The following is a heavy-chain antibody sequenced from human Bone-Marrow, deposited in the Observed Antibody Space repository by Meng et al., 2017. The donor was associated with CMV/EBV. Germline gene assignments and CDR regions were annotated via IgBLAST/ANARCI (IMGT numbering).Heavy chain of an antibody. J-gene: IGHJ2*01. CDR1: GGTFSSYA. D-gene: IGHD2-15*01. Sequence: FGAEVRKPGPPVKVSGKSSGGTFSSYAIVWVRPAPGQGLEWMGGINPIFGTANYAQKFQGRVTITADESRTTAYMELRSLRFDDTAVYYCARDASAVDWYFDLWGRGTLVTVSS. CDR2: INPIFGTA. V-gene: IGHV1-69*01. CDR3: ARDASAVDWYFDL.